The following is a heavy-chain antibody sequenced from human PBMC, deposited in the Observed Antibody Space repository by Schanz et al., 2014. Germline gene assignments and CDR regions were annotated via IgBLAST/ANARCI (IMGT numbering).Heavy chain of an antibody. CDR1: GFPFNEYG. D-gene: IGHD6-6*01. V-gene: IGHV3-9*01. CDR2: ISWNSGSI. Sequence: EVQLVESGGGLVQPGGSLRLSCAASGFPFNEYGMLWVRQAPGKGLEWVSSISWNSGSIDYADSVKGRFTISRDNAKNSLYLQMNSLRAEDTALYYCARGSSASLSRVWFDLWGQGTLVTVSS. CDR3: ARGSSASLSRVWFDL. J-gene: IGHJ5*02.